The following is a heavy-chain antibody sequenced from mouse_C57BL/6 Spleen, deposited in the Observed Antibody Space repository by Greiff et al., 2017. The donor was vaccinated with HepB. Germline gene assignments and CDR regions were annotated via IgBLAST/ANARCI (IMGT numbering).Heavy chain of an antibody. J-gene: IGHJ4*01. Sequence: EVQLQQSGPELVKPGASVKISCKASGYTFTDYYMNWVKQSHGKSLEWIGDINPNNGGTSYNQKFKGKATLTVDKSSITAYMELRSLTSEDSAVYYCARPSSGYYAMDYWGQGTSVTVSS. CDR1: GYTFTDYY. D-gene: IGHD3-2*02. CDR3: ARPSSGYYAMDY. V-gene: IGHV1-26*01. CDR2: INPNNGGT.